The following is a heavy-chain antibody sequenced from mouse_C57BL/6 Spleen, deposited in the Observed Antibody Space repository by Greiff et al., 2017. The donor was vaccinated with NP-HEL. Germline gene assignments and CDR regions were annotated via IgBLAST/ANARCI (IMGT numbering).Heavy chain of an antibody. J-gene: IGHJ4*01. CDR2: FYPGSGSI. D-gene: IGHD2-4*01. CDR3: ARHERGPDYDEGGYAMDY. Sequence: VHLVESGAELVKPGASVKLSCKASGYTFTEYTIHWVKQRSGQGLEWIGWFYPGSGSIKYNEKFKDKATLTADKSSSTVYMELSRLTSEDSAVYFCARHERGPDYDEGGYAMDYWGQGTSVTVSS. CDR1: GYTFTEYT. V-gene: IGHV1-62-2*01.